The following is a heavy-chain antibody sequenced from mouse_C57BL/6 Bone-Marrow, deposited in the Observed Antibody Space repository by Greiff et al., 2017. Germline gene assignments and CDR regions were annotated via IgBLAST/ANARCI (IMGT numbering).Heavy chain of an antibody. Sequence: QVQLKQPGAELVKPGASVKMSCKASGYTFTSYWITWVKQRPGQGLEWIGDIYPGSGSTNYNEKFKSKATLTVDTSSSTAYMQLSSLTSEYSAVYYCARGEGCLLLYFAYWGTGTTVTVSS. CDR2: IYPGSGST. D-gene: IGHD2-3*01. CDR1: GYTFTSYW. V-gene: IGHV1-55*01. J-gene: IGHJ1*03. CDR3: ARGEGCLLLYFAY.